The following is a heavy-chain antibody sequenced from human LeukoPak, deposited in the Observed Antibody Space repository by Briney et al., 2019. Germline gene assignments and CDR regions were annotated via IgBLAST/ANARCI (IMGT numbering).Heavy chain of an antibody. Sequence: GSSVKVSCKASGGTFSSYAISWVRQAPGQRLEWMGGIIPIFGTANYAQNFQGRVPITTDESTSTAYMELSSLRSKDTAVYYCARTHTPGYYYYYMDVWGKGTTVTVSS. V-gene: IGHV1-69*05. CDR2: IIPIFGTA. J-gene: IGHJ6*03. CDR3: ARTHTPGYYYYYMDV. CDR1: GGTFSSYA. D-gene: IGHD2-2*02.